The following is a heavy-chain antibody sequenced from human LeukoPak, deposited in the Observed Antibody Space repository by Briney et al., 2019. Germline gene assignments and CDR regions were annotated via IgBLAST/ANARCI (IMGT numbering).Heavy chain of an antibody. CDR1: GGSISSYY. CDR3: AGGTYGSDY. CDR2: IFYSGST. D-gene: IGHD3-10*01. Sequence: TETLSLTCTVSGGSISSYYWNWIRQPPGKGLEWIGYIFYSGSTNYNPSLESRVTISVDTSKNQFSLKLSSVTAADTAVYYCAGGTYGSDYWGQGTLVTVSS. J-gene: IGHJ4*02. V-gene: IGHV4-59*01.